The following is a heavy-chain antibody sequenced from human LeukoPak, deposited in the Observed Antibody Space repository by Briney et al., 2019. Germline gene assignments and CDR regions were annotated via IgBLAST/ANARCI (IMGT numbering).Heavy chain of an antibody. V-gene: IGHV3-7*01. Sequence: GGSLRLSCAASGFTFSSYGMSWVRQAPGKGLEWVANIKQDGSEKYYVDSVKGRFTISRDNAKNSLYLQMNSLRAEDTAVYYCARDLWPYFDYWGQGTLVTVSS. CDR2: IKQDGSEK. CDR3: ARDLWPYFDY. CDR1: GFTFSSYG. J-gene: IGHJ4*02. D-gene: IGHD2-21*01.